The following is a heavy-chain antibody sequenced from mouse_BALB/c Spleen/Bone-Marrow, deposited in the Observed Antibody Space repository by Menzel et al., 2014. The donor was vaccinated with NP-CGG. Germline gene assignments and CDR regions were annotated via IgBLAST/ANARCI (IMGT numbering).Heavy chain of an antibody. Sequence: VKLMESGPGLVAPSQSLSIPCTVSGFSLTGYGINWVRQPPGKGLEWLGMIWGDGNADYNSALKSRLSISKDNSKSQVFLKMNSLQTDDTARYYCARAPGYDLYYAMDYWGQGTSVTVSS. CDR2: IWGDGNA. J-gene: IGHJ4*01. CDR1: GFSLTGYG. CDR3: ARAPGYDLYYAMDY. D-gene: IGHD1-2*01. V-gene: IGHV2-6-7*01.